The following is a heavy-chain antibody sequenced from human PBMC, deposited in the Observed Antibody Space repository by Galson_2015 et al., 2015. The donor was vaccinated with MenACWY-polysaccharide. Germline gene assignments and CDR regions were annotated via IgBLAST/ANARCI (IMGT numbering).Heavy chain of an antibody. CDR1: GFTFSTYA. CDR2: ISGGGGNT. D-gene: IGHD1-26*01. V-gene: IGHV3-23*01. CDR3: AKGRSGIYSAFDIYSAFDI. J-gene: IGHJ3*02. Sequence: SLRLSCAASGFTFSTYAMNWVRQAPGKGLEWVSGISGGGGNTYYTDSVKGRFTISRDSSKNTLYLQMNSLRAEDTAVFYCAKGRSGIYSAFDIYSAFDIWGQGTMVTVSS.